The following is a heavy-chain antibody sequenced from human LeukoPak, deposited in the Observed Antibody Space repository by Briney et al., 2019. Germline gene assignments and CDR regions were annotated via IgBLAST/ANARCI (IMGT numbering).Heavy chain of an antibody. CDR1: GFTFSDYS. V-gene: IGHV3-11*01. CDR3: AREAVGAHRFDY. D-gene: IGHD1-26*01. CDR2: ISSSGSTI. J-gene: IGHJ4*02. Sequence: GGSLRLSCAASGFTFSDYSMNWIRQAPGKGLEWVSYISSSGSTIYYADSVKGRFTISRDNAKNSLYLQMNSLGAEDTAVYYCAREAVGAHRFDYWGQGTLVTVSS.